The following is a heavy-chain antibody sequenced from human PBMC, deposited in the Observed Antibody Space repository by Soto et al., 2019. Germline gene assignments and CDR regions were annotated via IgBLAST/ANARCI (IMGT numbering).Heavy chain of an antibody. CDR2: ISSSGSTI. D-gene: IGHD6-6*01. V-gene: IGHV3-48*03. CDR1: GFTFSSYE. CDR3: ASSSSIDSGSSVAARSWYYYGMDV. J-gene: IGHJ6*02. Sequence: PAGSLRLSCAASGFTFSSYEMNWVRQAPGKGLEWVSYISSSGSTIYYADSVKGRFTISRDNAKNSLYLQMNSLRAEDTAVYYCASSSSIDSGSSVAARSWYYYGMDVWGQGTTVTVSS.